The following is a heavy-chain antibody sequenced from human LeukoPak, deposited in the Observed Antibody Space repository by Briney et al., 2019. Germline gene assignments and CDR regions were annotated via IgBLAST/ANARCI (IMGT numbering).Heavy chain of an antibody. V-gene: IGHV1-69*13. J-gene: IGHJ6*03. CDR2: IIPMFATA. Sequence: GASVKVSCKASRGTFSSYAISWARQAPGQGLEWMGGIIPMFATANYAQKFQGRVTITADESTSTAYMELSSLRSEDTAVYYCARFGPAAAGTGFYYYYYMDAWGKGTTVTISS. CDR3: ARFGPAAAGTGFYYYYYMDA. D-gene: IGHD6-13*01. CDR1: RGTFSSYA.